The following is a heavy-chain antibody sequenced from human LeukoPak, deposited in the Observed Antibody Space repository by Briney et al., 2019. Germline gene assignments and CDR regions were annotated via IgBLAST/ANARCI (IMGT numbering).Heavy chain of an antibody. CDR2: ISGSGGST. CDR3: ARSRLTAMALYYFDY. J-gene: IGHJ4*02. V-gene: IGHV3-23*01. CDR1: GFTFSSYG. D-gene: IGHD5-18*01. Sequence: GGSLRLSCAASGFTFSSYGMSWVRQAPGKGLEWVSAISGSGGSTYYADSVKGRFTISRDNSKNTLYLQMNSLRAEDTAVYYCARSRLTAMALYYFDYWGQGTLVTVSS.